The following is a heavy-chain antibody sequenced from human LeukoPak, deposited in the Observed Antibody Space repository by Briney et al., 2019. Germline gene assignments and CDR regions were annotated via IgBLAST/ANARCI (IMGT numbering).Heavy chain of an antibody. CDR2: ISSSSSYI. CDR1: GFTFSSYS. J-gene: IGHJ3*02. D-gene: IGHD2/OR15-2a*01. CDR3: ARDGRTFHAFDI. V-gene: IGHV3-21*01. Sequence: GGSLRLSCAASGFTFSSYSMNWVRQAPGKGLEWVSSISSSSSYIYYADSVKGRFTISRDNAKNSLYLQMNSLGAEDTAVYYCARDGRTFHAFDIWGQGTMVTVSS.